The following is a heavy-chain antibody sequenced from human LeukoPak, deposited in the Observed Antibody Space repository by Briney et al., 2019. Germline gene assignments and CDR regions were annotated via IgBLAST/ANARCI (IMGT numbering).Heavy chain of an antibody. J-gene: IGHJ6*02. CDR3: ARATSYYDFWSGYDYFYGMDV. Sequence: PSETLSLTCAVYGGSFSGYYWSWIRQPPGKGLEWIGEINHSGSTNYNPSLKSRVTISVDTSKNQFSLKLSSVTAADTAVYYCARATSYYDFWSGYDYFYGMDVWGQGTTVTVSS. V-gene: IGHV4-34*01. CDR1: GGSFSGYY. D-gene: IGHD3-3*01. CDR2: INHSGST.